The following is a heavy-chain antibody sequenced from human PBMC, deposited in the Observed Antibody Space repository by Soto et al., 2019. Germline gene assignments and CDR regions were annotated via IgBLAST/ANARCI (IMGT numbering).Heavy chain of an antibody. CDR3: ARDSGAKLSSS. CDR2: IVPIYRTA. J-gene: IGHJ4*02. V-gene: IGHV1-69*13. Sequence: VKVSCKASGGTFSSYRFNWVRQARGQGLEWLGGIVPIYRTADYAQKFQGRVTITADESTRTVYMELSSLKSQDTALYYCARDSGAKLSSSWGQGTLVTVSS. CDR1: GGTFSSYR. D-gene: IGHD6-13*01.